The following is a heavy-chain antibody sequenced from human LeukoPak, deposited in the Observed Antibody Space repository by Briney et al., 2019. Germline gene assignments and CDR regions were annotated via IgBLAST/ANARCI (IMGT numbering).Heavy chain of an antibody. CDR2: INPNSGGT. V-gene: IGHV1-2*02. Sequence: ASVKVSCKASGYTFTGYYMHWVRQAPGQGLEWMGWINPNSGGTNYEQKFQGRVTMTRDTSISTAYMELSRLRSDDTAVYYCARGMVDIAFDYWGQGTLVTVSS. CDR1: GYTFTGYY. D-gene: IGHD2-15*01. J-gene: IGHJ4*02. CDR3: ARGMVDIAFDY.